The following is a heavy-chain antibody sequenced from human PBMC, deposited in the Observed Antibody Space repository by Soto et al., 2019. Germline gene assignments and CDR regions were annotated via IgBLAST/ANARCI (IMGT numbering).Heavy chain of an antibody. CDR3: ARRGDDYSNAYYYYGMDV. V-gene: IGHV1-8*01. Sequence: ASVKVSCKASGYTFTSYDINWVRQATGQGLEWMGWMNPNSGNTGYAQKFQGRVTMTRNTSISTAYMELSSLRSEDTAVYYCARRGDDYSNAYYYYGMDVWGQGTTVTVSS. D-gene: IGHD4-4*01. J-gene: IGHJ6*02. CDR1: GYTFTSYD. CDR2: MNPNSGNT.